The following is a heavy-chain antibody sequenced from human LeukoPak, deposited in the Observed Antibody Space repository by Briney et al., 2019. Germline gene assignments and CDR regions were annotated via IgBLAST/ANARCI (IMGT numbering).Heavy chain of an antibody. CDR3: ARDLHYDFWSGYYDWFDP. CDR2: IYTSGST. J-gene: IGHJ5*02. V-gene: IGHV4-4*07. D-gene: IGHD3-3*01. CDR1: GGSISSYY. Sequence: SETLSLTCTVSGGSISSYYWSWIRQPAGKGLEWIGRIYTSGSTNYNPSLKSRVTVSVDTSKNQFSLKLSSVTAADTAVYYCARDLHYDFWSGYYDWFDPWGQGTLVTVSS.